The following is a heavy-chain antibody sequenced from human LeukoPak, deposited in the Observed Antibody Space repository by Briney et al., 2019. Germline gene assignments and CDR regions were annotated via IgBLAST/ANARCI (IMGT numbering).Heavy chain of an antibody. V-gene: IGHV4-34*01. CDR3: ARGHDFWSGYSRAKTFDP. Sequence: SETLSLTCAVYGVSFSGYYWSWIRQPPGKGLEWIGEINHSGSTNYDPSLKSRDTISVDTSKNQFSLKLSSVTAADTAVYYCARGHDFWSGYSRAKTFDPWGQGTLVTVSS. D-gene: IGHD3-3*01. CDR1: GVSFSGYY. J-gene: IGHJ5*02. CDR2: INHSGST.